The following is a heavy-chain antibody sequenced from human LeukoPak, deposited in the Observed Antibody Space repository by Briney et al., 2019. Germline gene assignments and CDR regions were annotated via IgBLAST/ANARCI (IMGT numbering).Heavy chain of an antibody. CDR1: GYTFTSYY. CDR2: INPSGGST. D-gene: IGHD2-15*01. J-gene: IGHJ4*02. CDR3: ARAKVVAATPIDY. V-gene: IGHV1-46*01. Sequence: ASLKVSCTASGYTFTSYYMHWVRQAPGQGLEWMGIINPSGGSTSYAQKFQGRVTMTSDTSTSTVYMELSRLRSDDTAVYYCARAKVVAATPIDYWGQGTLVTVSS.